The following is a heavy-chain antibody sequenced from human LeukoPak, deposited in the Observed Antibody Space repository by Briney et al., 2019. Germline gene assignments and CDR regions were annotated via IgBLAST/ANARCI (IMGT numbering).Heavy chain of an antibody. J-gene: IGHJ3*02. D-gene: IGHD1-26*01. V-gene: IGHV1-8*03. CDR1: GYTFTSYD. CDR2: MNPNSGNT. Sequence: WASVKVSCKPSGYTFTSYDINWVGQATPQGREWMGWMNPNSGNTGYAQKLQGRVTITRNTSISTAYMELSSLRSEDTAVYYCARGGILELEDAFDIWGQGTMVTVSS. CDR3: ARGGILELEDAFDI.